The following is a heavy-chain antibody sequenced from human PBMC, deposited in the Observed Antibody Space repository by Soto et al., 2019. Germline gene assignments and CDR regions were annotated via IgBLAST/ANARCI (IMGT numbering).Heavy chain of an antibody. CDR2: FDPEDGET. J-gene: IGHJ4*02. CDR1: GYTLTELS. V-gene: IGHV1-24*01. CDR3: ASGRVGAIPKI. D-gene: IGHD1-26*01. Sequence: ASVKVSCKVSGYTLTELSMHWVRQAPGKGLEWTGGFDPEDGETMYAQKFQGRVTITEDTSTDTAYIELSILRLQDTAVYYCASGRVGAIPKIWGQGTMVTASS.